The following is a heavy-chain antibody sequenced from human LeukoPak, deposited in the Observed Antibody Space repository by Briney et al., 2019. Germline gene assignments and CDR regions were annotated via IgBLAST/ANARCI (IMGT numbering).Heavy chain of an antibody. CDR1: GFTFSSYA. Sequence: GGSLRLSCAASGFTFSSYAMSWVRQAPGKGLEWVSGIIDNGYITYYANSVRGRFTISRDNSKNTLFLQMNSLRAEDTAVYYCVKGQNYYFDYWGQGSLVTVSS. CDR3: VKGQNYYFDY. J-gene: IGHJ4*02. D-gene: IGHD1-7*01. V-gene: IGHV3-23*01. CDR2: IIDNGYIT.